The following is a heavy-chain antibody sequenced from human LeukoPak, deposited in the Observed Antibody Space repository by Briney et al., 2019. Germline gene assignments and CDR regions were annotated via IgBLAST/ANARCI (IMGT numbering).Heavy chain of an antibody. V-gene: IGHV4-39*07. Sequence: SSETLSLTCTVSGGSISSSSYYWGWIRQPPGKGLEWIGNIYHSGSTYYNPSLKSRVTISVDTSKNQFSLKLSSVTAADTPVYYCARPTGNKKDAFAIWGKGKMATVSS. CDR3: ARPTGNKKDAFAI. J-gene: IGHJ3*02. D-gene: IGHD1/OR15-1a*01. CDR1: GGSISSSSYY. CDR2: IYHSGST.